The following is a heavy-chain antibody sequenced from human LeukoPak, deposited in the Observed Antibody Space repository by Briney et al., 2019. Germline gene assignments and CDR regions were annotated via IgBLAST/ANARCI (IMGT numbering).Heavy chain of an antibody. J-gene: IGHJ6*03. CDR3: ARTNSQARDYYYYMDV. CDR2: INQDGNEK. CDR1: GFTFTTYW. Sequence: GGSLRLSCAAFGFTFTTYWMSWVRQAPGQGLEWVANINQDGNEKYYVDSVKGRFTMSRDNAKNSLYLQMNSLRADDTAVYYCARTNSQARDYYYYMDVWGKGTTVTVSS. D-gene: IGHD1-7*01. V-gene: IGHV3-7*01.